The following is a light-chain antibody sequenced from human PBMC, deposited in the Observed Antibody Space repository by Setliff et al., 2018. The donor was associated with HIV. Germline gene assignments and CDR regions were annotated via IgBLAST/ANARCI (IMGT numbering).Light chain of an antibody. CDR3: CSYAGSSTFEV. CDR1: SSDVGGYNY. CDR2: QVT. Sequence: QSALAQPASVSGSPGQSITISCTGTSSDVGGYNYVSWYQQHPGKAPKLMIYQVTKRPSGVSNRFSGSKSGNTASLTISGLQAEDEADYYCCSYAGSSTFEVFGTGTKVTVL. V-gene: IGLV2-23*02. J-gene: IGLJ1*01.